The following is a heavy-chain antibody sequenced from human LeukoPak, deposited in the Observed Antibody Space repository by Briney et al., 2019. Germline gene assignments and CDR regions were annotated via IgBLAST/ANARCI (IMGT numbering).Heavy chain of an antibody. Sequence: GGSLRLSCAASGFTFSSYAMSRVRQAPGKGLEWVSGLTGSGGNTYYADSVKGRFTISRDNSKNTLSLQMNSLRAEDAAVYYCVKFRGIQHYNYHMDVWGKGTTVTVSS. CDR3: VKFRGIQHYNYHMDV. CDR1: GFTFSSYA. D-gene: IGHD3-10*01. J-gene: IGHJ6*03. CDR2: LTGSGGNT. V-gene: IGHV3-23*01.